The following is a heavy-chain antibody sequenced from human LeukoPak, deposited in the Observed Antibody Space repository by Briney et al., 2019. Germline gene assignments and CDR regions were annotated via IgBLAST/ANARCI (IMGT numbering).Heavy chain of an antibody. CDR2: ISSNGDNT. V-gene: IGHV3-64D*06. CDR1: GFTFSTYV. CDR3: ARGTGY. J-gene: IGHJ4*02. Sequence: PGGSLRLSCSVSGFTFSTYVRQWVRQAPGKGLEYVSAISSNGDNTYYADSVKGRFTTSRDNSKNTLYLQMSSLRADDTAVYYCARGTGYRGQGTLVTVSS.